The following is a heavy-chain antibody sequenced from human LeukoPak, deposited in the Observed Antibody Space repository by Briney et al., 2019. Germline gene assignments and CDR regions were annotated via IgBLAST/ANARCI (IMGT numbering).Heavy chain of an antibody. CDR1: GGSISSYY. Sequence: SETLSLTCTVSGGSISSYYWSWIRHPPGKGLEWIGYIYYSGSTNYNPSLKSRVTISVDTSKNQFSLKLSSVTAADTAVYYCARGRGIAAAGYFDYWGQGTLVTVSS. CDR3: ARGRGIAAAGYFDY. CDR2: IYYSGST. D-gene: IGHD6-13*01. V-gene: IGHV4-59*01. J-gene: IGHJ4*02.